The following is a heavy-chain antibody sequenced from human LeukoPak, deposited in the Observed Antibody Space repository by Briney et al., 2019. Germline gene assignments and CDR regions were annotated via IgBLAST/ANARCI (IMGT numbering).Heavy chain of an antibody. CDR2: IYPADSET. CDR3: MAYHWEEAPGFDL. D-gene: IGHD2-2*01. J-gene: IGHJ3*01. CDR1: GNTFVNYC. V-gene: IGHV5-51*01. Sequence: GESLRISCQAAGNTFVNYCIACVRQMPGKGLEWMGIIYPADSETRYSPSFQGHVTISADDSSTVAYLQWSGLKASATARYYCMAYHWEEAPGFDLQGQGTMVTVSS.